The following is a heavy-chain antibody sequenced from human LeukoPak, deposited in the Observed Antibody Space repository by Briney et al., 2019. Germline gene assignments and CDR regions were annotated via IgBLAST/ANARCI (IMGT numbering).Heavy chain of an antibody. J-gene: IGHJ6*03. D-gene: IGHD2-2*01. CDR3: ARDGSSTSPYYYMDV. V-gene: IGHV1-58*01. CDR2: IVVGSGNT. Sequence: SVKVSCKASGFTFTSSAVQWVRQARGQRLEWIGWIVVGSGNTNYAQKFQGRVTMTRDTSISTAYMELSRLRSDDTAVYYCARDGSSTSPYYYMDVWGKGTTVTVSS. CDR1: GFTFTSSA.